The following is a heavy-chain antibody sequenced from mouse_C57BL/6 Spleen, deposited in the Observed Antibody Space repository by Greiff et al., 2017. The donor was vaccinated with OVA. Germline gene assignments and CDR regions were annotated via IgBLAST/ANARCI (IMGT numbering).Heavy chain of an antibody. V-gene: IGHV8-12*01. CDR2: IYWDDDK. J-gene: IGHJ1*03. CDR3: ARTGAATVVATRYFDV. Sequence: LKESGPGILQSSQTLSLTCSFSGFSLSTSGMGVSWIRQPSGKGLEWLAHIYWDDDKRYNPSLKSRLTISKDTSRNQVFLKITSVDTADTATYYCARTGAATVVATRYFDVWGTGTTVTVSS. CDR1: GFSLSTSGMG. D-gene: IGHD1-1*01.